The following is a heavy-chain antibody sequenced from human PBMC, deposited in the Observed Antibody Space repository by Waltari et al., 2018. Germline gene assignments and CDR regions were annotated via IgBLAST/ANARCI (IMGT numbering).Heavy chain of an antibody. CDR2: ISGSGGST. V-gene: IGHV3-23*01. CDR1: GFTFSSYA. J-gene: IGHJ4*02. CDR3: AKVVRSYYYDSSGYPEYFDY. Sequence: EVQLLESGGGLVQPGGSLRLSCTASGFTFSSYAMSWVRQAPGKGLEWVSAISGSGGSTYYADSVKGRFTISRDNSKNTLYLQMNSLRAEDTAVYYCAKVVRSYYYDSSGYPEYFDYWGQGTLVTVSS. D-gene: IGHD3-22*01.